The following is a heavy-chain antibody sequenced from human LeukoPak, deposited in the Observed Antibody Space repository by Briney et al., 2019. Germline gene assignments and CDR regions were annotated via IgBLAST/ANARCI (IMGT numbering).Heavy chain of an antibody. V-gene: IGHV4-34*01. Sequence: PSETLSLTCDVYGGSFSGCYWSWIRQPPGKGLEWIGEINHSGSTNYNPSLKSRVTISVDTSKNQFSLKLSSVTAADTAVYYCARETYSSFNWFDPWGQGTLVTVSS. J-gene: IGHJ5*02. D-gene: IGHD6-6*01. CDR2: INHSGST. CDR3: ARETYSSFNWFDP. CDR1: GGSFSGCY.